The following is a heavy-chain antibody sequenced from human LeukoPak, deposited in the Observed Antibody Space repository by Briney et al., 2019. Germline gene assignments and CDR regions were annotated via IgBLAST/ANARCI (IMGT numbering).Heavy chain of an antibody. D-gene: IGHD2-15*01. J-gene: IGHJ1*01. V-gene: IGHV1-2*02. CDR2: INPNSGGT. CDR3: ARVYCSGGSCSSFQH. Sequence: ASVKVSCKAAGYTFTRYYMHWVGQAPGQGLEWLGWINPNSGGTNYAQKFQGRVTMTRDTSISTAYMELSRLGSDDTGVYYCARVYCSGGSCSSFQHWGQGTLVTVSS. CDR1: GYTFTRYY.